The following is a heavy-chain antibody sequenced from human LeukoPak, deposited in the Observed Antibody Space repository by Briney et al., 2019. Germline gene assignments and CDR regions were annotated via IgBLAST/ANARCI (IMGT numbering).Heavy chain of an antibody. V-gene: IGHV3-33*06. D-gene: IGHD6-13*01. CDR2: IWYDGSNK. CDR3: AKDSTFGAAAGLYFDY. Sequence: GGSLRLSCAASGFTFSSYGMHWVRQAPGKGLEWVAVIWYDGSNKYYADSVKGRFTISRDNSKNTLYLQMNSLRAEDTAVYYCAKDSTFGAAAGLYFDYWGQGTLVTVSS. J-gene: IGHJ4*02. CDR1: GFTFSSYG.